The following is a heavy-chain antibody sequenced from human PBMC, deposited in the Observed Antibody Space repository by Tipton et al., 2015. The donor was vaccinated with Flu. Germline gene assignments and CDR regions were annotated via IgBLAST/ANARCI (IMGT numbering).Heavy chain of an antibody. J-gene: IGHJ4*02. D-gene: IGHD1-26*01. CDR1: GFTFSNYW. V-gene: IGHV3-7*01. Sequence: QLVQSGGGLVKPGGSLRLSCAASGFTFSNYWMSWVRQAPGKGLEWVADIKQDGNEKYYVDSVKGRFTISRDNAKNSLYLQMNSLRVEDTAVYYCAREDRLVGSNCFDFWGQGTLVTVSS. CDR2: IKQDGNEK. CDR3: AREDRLVGSNCFDF.